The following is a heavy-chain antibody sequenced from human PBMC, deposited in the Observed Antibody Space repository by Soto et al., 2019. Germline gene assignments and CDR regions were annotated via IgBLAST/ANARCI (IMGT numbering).Heavy chain of an antibody. CDR3: ARHRITMVRGVISSRFLYAMDV. CDR2: ISAYNGNT. Sequence: QVQLVQSGAEVKKPGASVKDSCKASGYTFTSYGISWVRQAPGQGLEWMGWISAYNGNTNYAQKLQGRVTMTTDTSTSTAYMELRSLRSDDTAVYYCARHRITMVRGVISSRFLYAMDVWGQGTTVTVSS. D-gene: IGHD3-10*01. J-gene: IGHJ6*02. CDR1: GYTFTSYG. V-gene: IGHV1-18*01.